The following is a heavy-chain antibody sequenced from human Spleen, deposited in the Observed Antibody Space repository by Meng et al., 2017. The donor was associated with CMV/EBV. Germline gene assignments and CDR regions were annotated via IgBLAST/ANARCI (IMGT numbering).Heavy chain of an antibody. CDR3: ATGWQGDSVQFPCLDV. J-gene: IGHJ6*02. D-gene: IGHD2-15*01. CDR2: IIPIPDIA. Sequence: SVKVSCKASGGTFTSHTINWVRQAPGQGLEWVGRIIPIPDIAEYTEKFQGRVTITADKSTSTAYMDLRSLTSEDKAVYYCATGWQGDSVQFPCLDVWGQGTTVTVSS. CDR1: GGTFTSHT. V-gene: IGHV1-69*02.